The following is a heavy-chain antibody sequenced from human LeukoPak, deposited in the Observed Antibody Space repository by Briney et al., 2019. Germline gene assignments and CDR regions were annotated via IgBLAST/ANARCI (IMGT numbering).Heavy chain of an antibody. CDR1: GFTFSNAW. CDR3: TTALSYYDYVWGSTGWDY. Sequence: GGSLRLACAASGFTFSNAWMSWVRQAPGKGLEWVGRIKSKTDGGTTDYAAPVKGGFTISRDDSKNTLYLQMNSLKTEDTAVYYCTTALSYYDYVWGSTGWDYWGQGTLVTVSS. J-gene: IGHJ4*02. D-gene: IGHD3-16*01. V-gene: IGHV3-15*01. CDR2: IKSKTDGGTT.